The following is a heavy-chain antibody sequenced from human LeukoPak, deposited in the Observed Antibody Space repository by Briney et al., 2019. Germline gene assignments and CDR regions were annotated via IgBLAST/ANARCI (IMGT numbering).Heavy chain of an antibody. CDR3: ARGHFGLDN. CDR2: VSPSDDTM. V-gene: IGHV3-11*01. J-gene: IGHJ4*02. D-gene: IGHD3-3*01. Sequence: GGSLRLSCAASGFTFSDWYMSWIRQPPAKGLEWVSYVSPSDDTMYYADSVRGRFTISRDNAKRSLYLQMNNLRAEDTAVYYCARGHFGLDNWGQGTLVTVSS. CDR1: GFTFSDWY.